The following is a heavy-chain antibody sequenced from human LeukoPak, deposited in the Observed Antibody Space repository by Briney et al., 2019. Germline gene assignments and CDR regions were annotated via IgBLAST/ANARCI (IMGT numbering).Heavy chain of an antibody. Sequence: PGGSLRLSCAASGFTFSSYGMHWVRQAPGKGLEWVAVIWYDGSNKYYADSVKGRFTISRDNSKNTLYLQMNSLRAEDTAVYYCAKDRLGSSGYYYVDYWGQGTLVTVSS. CDR3: AKDRLGSSGYYYVDY. V-gene: IGHV3-33*06. J-gene: IGHJ4*02. CDR2: IWYDGSNK. CDR1: GFTFSSYG. D-gene: IGHD3-22*01.